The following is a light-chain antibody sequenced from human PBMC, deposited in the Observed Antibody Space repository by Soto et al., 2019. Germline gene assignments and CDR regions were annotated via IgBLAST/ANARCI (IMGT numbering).Light chain of an antibody. J-gene: IGLJ1*01. V-gene: IGLV2-14*03. CDR1: SSDIGAFNH. CDR3: SSYTSSSSYV. Sequence: QSALTQPASVSDSPGQSITISCIGTSSDIGAFNHVSWHQQHPGKAPKLIIYDVINRPSGVSHRFSACKTGNTASLIISGRRAEDEADYYCSSYTSSSSYVFGSGTKVTVL. CDR2: DVI.